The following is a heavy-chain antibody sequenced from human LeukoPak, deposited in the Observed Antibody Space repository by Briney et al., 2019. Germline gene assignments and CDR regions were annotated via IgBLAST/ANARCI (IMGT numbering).Heavy chain of an antibody. CDR2: IHPTSGDT. CDR1: GYTFTDHH. Sequence: APVKVSCKASGYTFTDHHMHWVRQAPGQGLEWMGWIHPTSGDTKYAQKFQGRVTMTRDTSISTAYMELSRLIDDDTAVYYCARGTFDPWGQGALVTVSS. J-gene: IGHJ5*02. V-gene: IGHV1-2*02. CDR3: ARGTFDP.